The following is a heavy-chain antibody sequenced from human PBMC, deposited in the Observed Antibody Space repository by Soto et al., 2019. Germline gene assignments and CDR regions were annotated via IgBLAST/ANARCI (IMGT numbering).Heavy chain of an antibody. CDR3: ARDRRYSYAYYYYGMDV. J-gene: IGHJ6*02. Sequence: GGSLRLSCAASGFTFSSYAMHWVRQAPGKGLEWVAVISYDGSNKYYADSVKGRFTISRDNSKNTLYLQMNSLRAEDTAVYYCARDRRYSYAYYYYGMDVWGQGTTVTVSS. CDR1: GFTFSSYA. V-gene: IGHV3-30-3*01. D-gene: IGHD5-18*01. CDR2: ISYDGSNK.